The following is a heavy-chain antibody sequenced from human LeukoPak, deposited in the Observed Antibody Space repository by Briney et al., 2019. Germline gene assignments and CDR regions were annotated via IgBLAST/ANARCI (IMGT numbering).Heavy chain of an antibody. V-gene: IGHV3-48*04. CDR2: ISSSGSTI. CDR3: TRRYNYDSSGYYYVRDAFDI. CDR1: GFTFSSYG. D-gene: IGHD3-22*01. J-gene: IGHJ3*02. Sequence: GGSLRLSCAASGFTFSSYGMSWVRQAPGKGLEWVSYISSSGSTIYYADSVKGRFTISRDNAKNSLYLQMNSLKTEDTAVYYCTRRYNYDSSGYYYVRDAFDIWGQGTMVTVSS.